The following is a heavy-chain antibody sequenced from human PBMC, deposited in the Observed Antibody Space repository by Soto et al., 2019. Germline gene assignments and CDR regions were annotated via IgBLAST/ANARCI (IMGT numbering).Heavy chain of an antibody. CDR2: IYYSGTT. CDR3: ARALIQLWPHYYYGMDV. J-gene: IGHJ6*02. D-gene: IGHD5-18*01. V-gene: IGHV4-30-4*01. Sequence: SETLSLTCTVSGGSISSGDYYWSWIRQPPGKGLEWIGYIYYSGTTYYNPSLKSRVTISVDTSKNQFSLKVSSVAAADTAVYYCARALIQLWPHYYYGMDVWGQGTTVTVSS. CDR1: GGSISSGDYY.